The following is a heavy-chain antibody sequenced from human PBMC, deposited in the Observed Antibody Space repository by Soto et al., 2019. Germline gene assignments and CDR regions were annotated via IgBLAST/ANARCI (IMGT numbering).Heavy chain of an antibody. D-gene: IGHD3-16*02. Sequence: GGSLRLSCAASGFTFSSYSMNWVRQAPGKGLEWVSYISSSSSTIYYADSVKGRFTISRDNAKNSLYLQMNSLRAEDTAVYYCARENGDYIWGSYPNYFDYWSQGTLVTVSS. J-gene: IGHJ4*02. CDR2: ISSSSSTI. CDR3: ARENGDYIWGSYPNYFDY. V-gene: IGHV3-48*01. CDR1: GFTFSSYS.